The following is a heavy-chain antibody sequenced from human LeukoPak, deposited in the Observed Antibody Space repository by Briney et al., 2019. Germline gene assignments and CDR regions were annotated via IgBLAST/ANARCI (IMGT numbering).Heavy chain of an antibody. CDR1: GGSISSGSYY. CDR3: ARNGYYFDY. J-gene: IGHJ4*02. Sequence: SQTLSLTCTVSGGSISSGSYYWSWIRQPAGKGLEWIGRIYTSGSTNYNPSLKSRVTISVDTSKNQFSLKLSSVTAADTAVYYCARNGYYFDYWGQGTLVTVSS. CDR2: IYTSGST. V-gene: IGHV4-61*02.